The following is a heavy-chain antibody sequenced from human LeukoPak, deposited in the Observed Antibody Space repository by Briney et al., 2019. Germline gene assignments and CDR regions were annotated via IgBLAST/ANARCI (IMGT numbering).Heavy chain of an antibody. V-gene: IGHV3-23*01. D-gene: IGHD1-26*01. J-gene: IGHJ3*02. CDR1: GFTFSSYA. CDR3: AKPIVGAVDAFDI. Sequence: GGSLRLSCAASGFTFSSYAMSWVRQAPGKGLEWVSAISGSGGSTYYADSVKGRFTISRDNSKNTLYLQMNSLRAEGTAVYYCAKPIVGAVDAFDIWGQGTMVTVSS. CDR2: ISGSGGST.